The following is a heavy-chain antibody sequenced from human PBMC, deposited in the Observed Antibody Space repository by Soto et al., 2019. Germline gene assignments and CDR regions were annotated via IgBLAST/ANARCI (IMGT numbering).Heavy chain of an antibody. Sequence: EVKLVESGGGLVQPGGSLRLSCSASGFSFSPYILNWVRQAPGKGLEWVSSITSSSSYIYYADSVRGRFTISRDNAKNSVYLQMNSLRAEDTAVYYCATGGDSSGFQSYSYYGMDVWGQGTTVTVSS. V-gene: IGHV3-21*01. CDR1: GFSFSPYI. J-gene: IGHJ6*02. D-gene: IGHD3-22*01. CDR3: ATGGDSSGFQSYSYYGMDV. CDR2: ITSSSSYI.